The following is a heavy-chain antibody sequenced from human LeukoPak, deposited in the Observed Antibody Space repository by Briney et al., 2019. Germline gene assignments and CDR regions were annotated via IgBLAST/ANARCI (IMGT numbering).Heavy chain of an antibody. D-gene: IGHD3-3*01. CDR3: ARARITIFGVASYYFDY. CDR2: IYTSGST. V-gene: IGHV4-61*02. J-gene: IGHJ4*02. Sequence: SETLSLTCTVSGGSTSSGSYYWSWIRQPAGKGLGWVGRIYTSGSTNYNPSLKSRVTISVDTSKNQFSLKLSSVTAADTAVYYCARARITIFGVASYYFDYWGQGTLVTVSS. CDR1: GGSTSSGSYY.